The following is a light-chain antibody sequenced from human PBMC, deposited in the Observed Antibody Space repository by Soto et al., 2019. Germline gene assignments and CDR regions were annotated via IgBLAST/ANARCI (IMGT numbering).Light chain of an antibody. J-gene: IGKJ2*01. V-gene: IGKV1-39*01. Sequence: DIQMTQSPSSLPASVGDTVTISCRTSETVNAYLNWYQQKPGTAPKVIVYAASTLKGGVPPRFSGGGSGTGFSLTISRLQPEDYATYYGQRTYSFPYTFGQGTRVE. CDR1: ETVNAY. CDR2: AAS. CDR3: QRTYSFPYT.